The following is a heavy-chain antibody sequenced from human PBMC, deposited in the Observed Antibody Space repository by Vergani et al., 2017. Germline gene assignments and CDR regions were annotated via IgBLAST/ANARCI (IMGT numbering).Heavy chain of an antibody. D-gene: IGHD4-17*01. J-gene: IGHJ2*01. CDR1: NFSVKNGYY. CDR2: IYHSGAT. V-gene: IGHV4-38-2*02. CDR3: AGLPHYADSIYWYFDL. Sequence: QVNLQESGPGLVKPSATLSLTCTVSNFSVKNGYYWGWIRQPPGKGLEFVASIYHSGATAYNPSLESRVTISVDTSKNDFSLKLTSVTAADTAAYFCAGLPHYADSIYWYFDLWGRGTLVTVPS.